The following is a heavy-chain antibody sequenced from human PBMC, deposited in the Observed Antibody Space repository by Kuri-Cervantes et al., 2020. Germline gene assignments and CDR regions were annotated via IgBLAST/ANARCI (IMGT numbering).Heavy chain of an antibody. D-gene: IGHD3-16*02. CDR3: ARDLLRLGELSLLSN. CDR2: IIPILGIA. J-gene: IGHJ4*02. CDR1: GGTFSSYT. Sequence: SVKVSCKASGGTFSSYTISWVRQAPGQGLEWMGRIIPILGIANYAQKFQGRVTITADKSTSTAYMELSSPRSEDTAVYYCARDLLRLGELSLLSNWGQGTLVTVSS. V-gene: IGHV1-69*04.